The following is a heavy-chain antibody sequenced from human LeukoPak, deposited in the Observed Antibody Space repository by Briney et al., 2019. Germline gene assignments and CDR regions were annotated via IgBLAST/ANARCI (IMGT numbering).Heavy chain of an antibody. D-gene: IGHD3-10*01. Sequence: QPGRSLRLSCAASGFTFSSYGMHWVRQAPGKGLEWVSGISGSGGTTYYADSVKGRFTISRDSSKNTLYLQMNSLRAEDTAVYYCAKIRGRFGDWGAFDYWGQGTLVTVSS. CDR1: GFTFSSYG. CDR3: AKIRGRFGDWGAFDY. V-gene: IGHV3-23*01. CDR2: ISGSGGTT. J-gene: IGHJ4*02.